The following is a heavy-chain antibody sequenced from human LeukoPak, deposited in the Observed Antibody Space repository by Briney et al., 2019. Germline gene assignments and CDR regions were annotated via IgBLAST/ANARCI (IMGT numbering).Heavy chain of an antibody. J-gene: IGHJ5*02. CDR3: ARVGPKYWFDP. V-gene: IGHV4-59*11. CDR2: IYYSGST. Sequence: SETLSLTCTVSGGSISSHYWSWIRQPPGKGLEWIGYIYYSGSTNYNPSLKSRATISVDTSKNQFSLKLSSVTAADTAVYYCARVGPKYWFDPWGQGTLVTVS. CDR1: GGSISSHY.